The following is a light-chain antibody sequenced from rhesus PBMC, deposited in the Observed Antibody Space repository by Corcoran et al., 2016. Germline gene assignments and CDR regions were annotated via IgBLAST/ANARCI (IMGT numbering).Light chain of an antibody. CDR2: EVS. CDR1: SSDIGGSNY. V-gene: IGLV2-32*01. Sequence: QAALTQPRSVSGSPGQSVTISCTGTSSDIGGSNYVSWYQQHPGTAPKLMIYEVSKRPSGVSDRFSVSKAGNTASLTISGLQAEDEADYYCCSYGGSYTYIFGAGTRLTVL. CDR3: CSYGGSYTYI. J-gene: IGLJ1*01.